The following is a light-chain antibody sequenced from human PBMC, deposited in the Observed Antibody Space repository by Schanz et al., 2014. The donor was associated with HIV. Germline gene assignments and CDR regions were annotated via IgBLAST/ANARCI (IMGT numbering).Light chain of an antibody. J-gene: IGLJ3*02. CDR2: EVT. Sequence: QSALTQPASVSGSPGQSITISCSGTSSDVRGYNLVSWYQQHPGKAPKLMIYEVTKRPSGVPDRFSGSKSGKVASLTVSGLQAEDEADYFCCSFAGTIWVFGGGTKVTVL. CDR3: CSFAGTIWV. V-gene: IGLV2-23*02. CDR1: SSDVRGYNL.